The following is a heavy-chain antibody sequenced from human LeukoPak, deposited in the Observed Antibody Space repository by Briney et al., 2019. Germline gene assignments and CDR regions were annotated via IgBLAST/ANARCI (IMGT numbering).Heavy chain of an antibody. D-gene: IGHD3-22*01. Sequence: GRSLRPSCAASGFTFSSYGMHWVRQAPGKGLEWVAVISYDGSNKYYADSVKGRFTISRDNSKNTLYLQMNSLRAEDTAVYYCANSYDSSGYYYDYWGQGTLVTVSS. V-gene: IGHV3-30*18. CDR2: ISYDGSNK. J-gene: IGHJ4*02. CDR3: ANSYDSSGYYYDY. CDR1: GFTFSSYG.